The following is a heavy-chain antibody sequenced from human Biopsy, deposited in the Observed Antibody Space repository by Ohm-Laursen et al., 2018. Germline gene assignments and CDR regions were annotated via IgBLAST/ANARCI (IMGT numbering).Heavy chain of an antibody. Sequence: GTLSLTCHVSGGDINNYYWSWIRQPAGKGLEWIGCIYPGGSTNYNPSLKSRVTMSVDTSKKQLSLRLRSVTAADTAMYYCASVVLGPTNDAFDLWGQGTKVTVS. V-gene: IGHV4-4*07. D-gene: IGHD3-22*01. CDR3: ASVVLGPTNDAFDL. CDR2: IYPGGST. CDR1: GGDINNYY. J-gene: IGHJ3*01.